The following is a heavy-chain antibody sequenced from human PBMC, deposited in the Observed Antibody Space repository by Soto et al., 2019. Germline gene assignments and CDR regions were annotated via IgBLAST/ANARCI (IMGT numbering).Heavy chain of an antibody. V-gene: IGHV4-34*01. J-gene: IGHJ4*02. CDR1: GGSFSGYY. CDR2: INHSGSP. D-gene: IGHD3-16*01. CDR3: ARGGRIMITFGGIYYFDY. Sequence: QVQLQQWGAGLLKPSETLSLTCAVYGGSFSGYYWSWIRQPPGKGLEWIGEINHSGSPNYNPSLKSRVTISVDTSKNQFSLKLSSVTAADTAVYYCARGGRIMITFGGIYYFDYWGQGTLVTVSS.